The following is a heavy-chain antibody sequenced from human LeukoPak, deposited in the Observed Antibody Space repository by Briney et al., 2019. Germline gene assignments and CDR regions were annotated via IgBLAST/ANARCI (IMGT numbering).Heavy chain of an antibody. J-gene: IGHJ4*02. D-gene: IGHD3-22*01. CDR1: GFTLSSYW. CDR2: INSDGSST. V-gene: IGHV3-74*01. CDR3: ARASWDYYDSSGPPSTFDY. Sequence: GGSLRLSCAASGFTLSSYWMHWVRQAPGKGLVWVSRINSDGSSTSYADSVKGRFTISRDNAKNTLYLQMNSLRAEDTAGYYCARASWDYYDSSGPPSTFDYWGQGTLVTVSS.